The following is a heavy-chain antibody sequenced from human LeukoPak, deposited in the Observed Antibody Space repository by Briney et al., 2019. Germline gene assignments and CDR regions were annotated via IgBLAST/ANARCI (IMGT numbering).Heavy chain of an antibody. D-gene: IGHD3-22*01. J-gene: IGHJ4*02. CDR1: GFTFSSYG. CDR2: IRYDGSNK. V-gene: IGHV3-30*02. CDR3: AKGLYYYVSSGYPY. Sequence: PGGSLRFSCAAAGFTFSSYGMHWVRQAPGKGLEWVAFIRYDGSNKYYVDSVKGRFTISRDNSKNTLYLQMNILRVEDTAVYYCAKGLYYYVSSGYPYWGQGSLVTLSS.